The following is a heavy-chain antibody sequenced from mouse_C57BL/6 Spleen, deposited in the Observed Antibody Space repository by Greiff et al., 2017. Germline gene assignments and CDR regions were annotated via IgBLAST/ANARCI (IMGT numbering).Heavy chain of an antibody. CDR1: GYTFTSYW. D-gene: IGHD2-4*01. V-gene: IGHV1-61*01. J-gene: IGHJ4*01. Sequence: QVQLQQPGAELVRPGSSVKLSCKASGYTFTSYWMDWVKQRPGQGLEWIGNIYPSDSENHYNQRFKDKATLTVDKSSSTAYMQLSSLTSEDSAVYYCARQGVYYDYDGGSYAMDYWGQGTSVTVSS. CDR3: ARQGVYYDYDGGSYAMDY. CDR2: IYPSDSEN.